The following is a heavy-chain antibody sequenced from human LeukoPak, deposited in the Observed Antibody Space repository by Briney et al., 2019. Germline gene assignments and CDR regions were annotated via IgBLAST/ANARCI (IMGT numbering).Heavy chain of an antibody. D-gene: IGHD3-9*01. Sequence: SETLSLTCAVYGGSISGYYWTWIRQPPGKGLEWIGEISHSGSTNYSPSFKSRVAISIDTSNNQFSLRLPSMTAADTALYFCARRRYDILTGPVDYWGREPWSPSPQ. CDR1: GGSISGYY. J-gene: IGHJ4*02. V-gene: IGHV4-34*01. CDR3: ARRRYDILTGPVDY. CDR2: ISHSGST.